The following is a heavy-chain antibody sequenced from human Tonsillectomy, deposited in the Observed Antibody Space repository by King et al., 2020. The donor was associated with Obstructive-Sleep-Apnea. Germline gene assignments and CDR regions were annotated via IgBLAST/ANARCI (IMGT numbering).Heavy chain of an antibody. CDR2: ISSSSGYI. Sequence: VQLVESGGGLVKPGGSLRLSCAASGFTFSSYNMNWVRQAPGKGLEWVSSISSSSGYIYYADSVKGRFSISRDNAKNTLYLHMNRLRVEDTAVYYCATALAAAAPFDSWGQGTLVTVSS. V-gene: IGHV3-21*01. J-gene: IGHJ4*02. D-gene: IGHD6-13*01. CDR1: GFTFSSYN. CDR3: ATALAAAAPFDS.